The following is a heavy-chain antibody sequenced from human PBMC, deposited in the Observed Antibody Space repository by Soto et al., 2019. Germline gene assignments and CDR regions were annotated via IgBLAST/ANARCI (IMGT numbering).Heavy chain of an antibody. Sequence: QVQLVESGGGVVQPGRSLRLSCAASGFTFSSYGMHWVRQAPGKGLEWVAVIWYDGSNKYYADSVKGRFTISRDNSKNTLYLQMNSLRAEDTAVYYCARDWLLSTLCGGDCYTQGWFDPWGQGTLVTVSS. J-gene: IGHJ5*02. CDR1: GFTFSSYG. V-gene: IGHV3-33*01. CDR2: IWYDGSNK. D-gene: IGHD2-21*02. CDR3: ARDWLLSTLCGGDCYTQGWFDP.